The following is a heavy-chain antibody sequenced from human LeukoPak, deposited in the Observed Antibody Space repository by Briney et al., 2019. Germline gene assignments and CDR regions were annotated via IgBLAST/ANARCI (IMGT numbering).Heavy chain of an antibody. J-gene: IGHJ5*02. V-gene: IGHV4-59*08. Sequence: SETLSPTCTVSGGSISSYYWSWIRQPPGKGLEWIGYIYYSGSTNYNPSLKSRVTISVDTSKNQFSLKLSSVTAADTAVYYCARQVASYDFWSGYYIPNWFDPWGQGTLVTVSS. CDR2: IYYSGST. CDR1: GGSISSYY. D-gene: IGHD3-3*01. CDR3: ARQVASYDFWSGYYIPNWFDP.